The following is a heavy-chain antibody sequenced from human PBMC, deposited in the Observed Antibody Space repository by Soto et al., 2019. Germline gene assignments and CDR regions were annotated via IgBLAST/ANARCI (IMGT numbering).Heavy chain of an antibody. Sequence: GGSLRLSCAVSGFTLSTFAMHWVRQDPGKGLEWVATTSYDGLNTFYGESVRGRFSISRDTSKNTLFLQMNSLKTEDTAVYYCAKSSSGLRDYFDSWGRGTLVTVSS. D-gene: IGHD3-10*01. CDR1: GFTLSTFA. CDR2: TSYDGLNT. CDR3: AKSSSGLRDYFDS. V-gene: IGHV3-30-3*02. J-gene: IGHJ4*02.